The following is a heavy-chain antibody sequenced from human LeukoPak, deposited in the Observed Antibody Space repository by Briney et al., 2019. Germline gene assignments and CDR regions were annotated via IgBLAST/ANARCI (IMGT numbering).Heavy chain of an antibody. J-gene: IGHJ4*02. CDR1: GGSISSYY. Sequence: SETLSLTCTVSGGSISSYYWSWIRQPPGKGLEWIGYIYYSGSTNYNPSLKSRVTISVDTSKNQFSLRLSSVTAADTAVYYCASYQNILGYWGQGTLVTVSS. CDR2: IYYSGST. V-gene: IGHV4-59*08. D-gene: IGHD2-2*01. CDR3: ASYQNILGY.